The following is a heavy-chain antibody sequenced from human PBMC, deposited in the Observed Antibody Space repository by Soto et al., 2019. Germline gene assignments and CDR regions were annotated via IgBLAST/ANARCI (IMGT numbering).Heavy chain of an antibody. CDR3: SRAPHFGDYDGHFYY. Sequence: QVQLVQSGAEVKKPGASVKVSCKASGYTFTSYGISWVRQAPGQGLEWMGWISAYNGNTNYAQMLQGRVTMTTDTSTSTAYMELRSQRSDDTARYSCSRAPHFGDYDGHFYYWGQGTLVTVSS. V-gene: IGHV1-18*01. J-gene: IGHJ4*02. CDR1: GYTFTSYG. CDR2: ISAYNGNT. D-gene: IGHD4-17*01.